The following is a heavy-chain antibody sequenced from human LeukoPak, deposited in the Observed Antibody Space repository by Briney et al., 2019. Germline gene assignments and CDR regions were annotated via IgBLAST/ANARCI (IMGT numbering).Heavy chain of an antibody. CDR2: ISYDGSYE. V-gene: IGHV3-30*18. J-gene: IGHJ5*02. CDR1: GFTFSTYG. D-gene: IGHD2/OR15-2a*01. CDR3: AKDENYLFDP. Sequence: QPGRSLRLSCAASGFTFSTYGMHWVRHAPGKGLEWVALISYDGSYEHYADSVKGRLTISRDNPKNTLYLQMNSLRAEDTAVYYCAKDENYLFDPWGQGTLVTLSS.